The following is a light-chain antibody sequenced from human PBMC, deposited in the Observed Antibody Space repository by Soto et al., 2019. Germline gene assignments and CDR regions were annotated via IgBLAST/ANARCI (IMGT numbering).Light chain of an antibody. CDR2: AAS. J-gene: IGKJ2*01. CDR3: QQYYSYPYT. CDR1: QGISSY. V-gene: IGKV1-8*01. Sequence: AIRMTQSPSSLSASTGDRVTITCRASQGISSYLAWYQQKPGKAPKLLIYAASTLQSGVPSRFSGSGSGTHFTHTISCLQSEDFATYYCQQYYSYPYTFGQGTKLEIK.